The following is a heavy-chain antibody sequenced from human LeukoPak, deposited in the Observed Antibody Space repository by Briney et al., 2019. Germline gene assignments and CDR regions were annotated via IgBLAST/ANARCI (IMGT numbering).Heavy chain of an antibody. Sequence: ASVKVSCKASGYTFTSYGISWVRQAPGQGLEWMGWISAYNGNTNYAQKLQGRVTMTTDTSTSTAYMELRSLRSDDTAVYYCAKELDTAMDPQYYFDCWGQGTLVTVSS. D-gene: IGHD5-18*01. CDR3: AKELDTAMDPQYYFDC. J-gene: IGHJ4*02. CDR1: GYTFTSYG. V-gene: IGHV1-18*01. CDR2: ISAYNGNT.